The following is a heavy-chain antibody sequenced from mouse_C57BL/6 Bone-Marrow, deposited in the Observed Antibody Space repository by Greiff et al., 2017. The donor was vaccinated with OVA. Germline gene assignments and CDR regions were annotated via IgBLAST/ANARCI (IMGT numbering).Heavy chain of an antibody. D-gene: IGHD1-1*01. V-gene: IGHV7-1*01. CDR1: GFTFSDFY. J-gene: IGHJ4*01. Sequence: EVKVVESGGGLVQSGRSLRLSCATSGFTFSDFYMEWVRQAPGKGLEWIAASRNKANDYTTEYSASVKGRFIVSRDTSQSILYLQMNALRAEDTAIYYCARDDYYGSRGMDYWGQGTSVTVSS. CDR2: SRNKANDYTT. CDR3: ARDDYYGSRGMDY.